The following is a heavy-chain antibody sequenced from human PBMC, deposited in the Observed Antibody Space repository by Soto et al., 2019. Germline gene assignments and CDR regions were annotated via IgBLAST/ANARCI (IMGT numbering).Heavy chain of an antibody. D-gene: IGHD4-17*01. Sequence: EVQLVQSGAEVRKPGESLKISCKGSGYSFSNYWIAWVRQMPGKGLEYMGIIYPSDSQTRYSPSFQGQVTISADKSISTAYLQWTSLKASDTAIYYCARHGFDGDYSSNYFDPWGQGTLVTVSS. CDR2: IYPSDSQT. V-gene: IGHV5-51*01. J-gene: IGHJ5*02. CDR3: ARHGFDGDYSSNYFDP. CDR1: GYSFSNYW.